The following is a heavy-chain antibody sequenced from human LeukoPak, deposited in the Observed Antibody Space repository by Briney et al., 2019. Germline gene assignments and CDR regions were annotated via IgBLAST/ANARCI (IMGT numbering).Heavy chain of an antibody. Sequence: PGGSLRLSCAASGFTFSSYAMHWVRQAPGKGLEWVSSISSSSSYIYYADSVKGRFTISRDNAKNSLYLQINSLRAEDTAVYYCARDSTASSIAASEEFCDYWGQGTLVTVSS. D-gene: IGHD6-6*01. V-gene: IGHV3-21*01. CDR2: ISSSSSYI. CDR1: GFTFSSYA. CDR3: ARDSTASSIAASEEFCDY. J-gene: IGHJ4*02.